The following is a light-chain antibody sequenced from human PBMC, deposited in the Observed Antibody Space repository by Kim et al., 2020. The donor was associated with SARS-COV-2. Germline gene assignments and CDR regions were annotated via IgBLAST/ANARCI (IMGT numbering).Light chain of an antibody. V-gene: IGLV1-44*01. J-gene: IGLJ3*02. CDR1: SSNIGINA. CDR2: DND. Sequence: QSVLTQPPSASGTPGQRVEISCSGSSSNIGINAVNWYQLFPGTAPQLLIYDNDRRPSGVPDRISGSKSGTSASLALSGLLSEDEADYYCGTWDDSLDAWVFGGGTKLAVL. CDR3: GTWDDSLDAWV.